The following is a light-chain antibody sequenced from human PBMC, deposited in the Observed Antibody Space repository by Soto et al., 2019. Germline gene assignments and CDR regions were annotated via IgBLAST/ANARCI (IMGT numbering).Light chain of an antibody. CDR3: QQYGNSRT. V-gene: IGKV3-20*01. CDR1: QSVSSSY. J-gene: IGKJ1*01. Sequence: EIVLTHSPGTLSLSQGEIATLSCRASQSVSSSYLAWYQQKPGQAPRLLIYGASSRATGIPDRFSGSGSGTDFTLTISRLEPEDFAVYYCQQYGNSRTFGQGTKVDIK. CDR2: GAS.